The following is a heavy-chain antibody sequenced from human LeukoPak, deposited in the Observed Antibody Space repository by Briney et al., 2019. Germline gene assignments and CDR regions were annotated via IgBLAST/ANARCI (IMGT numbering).Heavy chain of an antibody. Sequence: ASVKVSCKASGYTFTGYYMHWVRQPPGQGLEWMGWINPNSGGTNYAQKFQGRVTMTRDTSISTAYMELSRLRSDDTAVYYCARARCSGGSCYPNWFDPWGQGTLVTVSS. D-gene: IGHD2-15*01. CDR2: INPNSGGT. CDR3: ARARCSGGSCYPNWFDP. CDR1: GYTFTGYY. J-gene: IGHJ5*02. V-gene: IGHV1-2*02.